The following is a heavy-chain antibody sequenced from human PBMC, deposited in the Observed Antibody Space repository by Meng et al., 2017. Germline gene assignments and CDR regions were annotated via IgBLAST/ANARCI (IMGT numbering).Heavy chain of an antibody. V-gene: IGHV3-33*01. Sequence: QLELGGCVVGGGQPGGPLGLPCPASGFTFSSYGMHWVRLAPGKGLGWVEVIWYDGSNKYYADSVKGRFTISRDNSKNTLYLQMNSLRAEDTAVYYCARDGDVLATVTRGTFDYWGQGTLVTVSS. J-gene: IGHJ4*02. D-gene: IGHD4-17*01. CDR2: IWYDGSNK. CDR3: ARDGDVLATVTRGTFDY. CDR1: GFTFSSYG.